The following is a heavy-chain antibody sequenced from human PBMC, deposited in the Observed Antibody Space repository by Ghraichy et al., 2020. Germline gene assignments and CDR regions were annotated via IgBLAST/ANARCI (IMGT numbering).Heavy chain of an antibody. CDR1: GFTFSSYS. CDR3: ARRPVAVGATTNYYYYGMDV. V-gene: IGHV3-48*02. Sequence: GGSLRLSCAASGFTFSSYSMNWVRQAPGKGLEWVSYISSSSSTIYYADSVKGRFTISRDNAKNSLYLQMNSLRDEDTAVYYCARRPVAVGATTNYYYYGMDVWGQGTTVTVSS. CDR2: ISSSSSTI. J-gene: IGHJ6*02. D-gene: IGHD1-26*01.